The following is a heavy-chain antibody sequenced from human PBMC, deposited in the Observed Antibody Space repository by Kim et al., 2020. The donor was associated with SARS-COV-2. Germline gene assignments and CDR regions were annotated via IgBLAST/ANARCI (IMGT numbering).Heavy chain of an antibody. CDR1: GGSISSGGYY. Sequence: SETLSLTCTVSGGSISSGGYYWSWIRQHPGKGLEWIGYIYYSGSTYYNPSLKSRVTISVDTSKNQFSLKLSSVTAADTAVYYCARDAPGYCSSTSCPGTFDYWGQGTLVTVSS. CDR3: ARDAPGYCSSTSCPGTFDY. V-gene: IGHV4-31*03. J-gene: IGHJ4*02. CDR2: IYYSGST. D-gene: IGHD2-2*01.